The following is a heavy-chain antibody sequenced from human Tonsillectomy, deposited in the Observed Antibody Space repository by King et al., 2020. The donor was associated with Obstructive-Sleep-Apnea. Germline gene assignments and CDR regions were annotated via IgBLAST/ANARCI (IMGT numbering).Heavy chain of an antibody. CDR2: ISYDGNNK. CDR3: AKCYNSGSYYNGPRG. Sequence: VQLVESGGGVVQPGGSLRLSCAASGFTFSSYGMHWVRQAPGKGLEWVAVISYDGNNKYYADSVKGRFTISSDNSKNTLYLQMNSLRAEDTAMYYCAKCYNSGSYYNGPRGWGQGTLVTVSS. V-gene: IGHV3-30*18. D-gene: IGHD3-10*01. J-gene: IGHJ4*02. CDR1: GFTFSSYG.